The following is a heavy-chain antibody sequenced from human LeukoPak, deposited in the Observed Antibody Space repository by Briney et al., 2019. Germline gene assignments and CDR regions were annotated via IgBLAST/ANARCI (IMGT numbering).Heavy chain of an antibody. CDR3: ARDISQQVIDY. CDR2: ISYDGSNK. J-gene: IGHJ4*02. CDR1: GFTFSSYA. V-gene: IGHV3-30*03. Sequence: GRSLRLSCAASGFTFSSYALHWVRQAPGKGLEWVAVISYDGSNKYYADSVKGRFTISRDNSKNFLYLQMNSLRADDTAVYYCARDISQQVIDYWGQGTLVTVSS. D-gene: IGHD6-13*01.